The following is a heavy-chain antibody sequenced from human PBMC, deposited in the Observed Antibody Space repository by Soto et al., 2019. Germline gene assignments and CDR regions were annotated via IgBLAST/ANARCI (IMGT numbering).Heavy chain of an antibody. J-gene: IGHJ5*02. CDR3: ATELLLVPDHWFDP. Sequence: GGSLRLSCAASGFSFSRYAMSWVRQAPGKGPEWVSSISGSGGSTYHADSVKGRFTIFRDNSKNTLYLQMNSLSTEDTAVYYCATELLLVPDHWFDPWGQGTLVTVSS. V-gene: IGHV3-23*01. D-gene: IGHD2-8*02. CDR2: ISGSGGST. CDR1: GFSFSRYA.